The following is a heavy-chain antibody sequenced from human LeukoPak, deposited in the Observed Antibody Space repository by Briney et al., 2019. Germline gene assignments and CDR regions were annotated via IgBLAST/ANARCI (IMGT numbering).Heavy chain of an antibody. CDR2: MSGGATST. CDR3: AKRTSGSSWYSSDS. D-gene: IGHD6-13*01. J-gene: IGHJ4*02. V-gene: IGHV3-23*01. Sequence: PGGSLRLSCAASGFTFSSFAMNWVRQAPGKGLEWVSTMSGGATSTYYADSVKGRFTISRDNSKTTLFLQMNSLRAEDTAVYYCAKRTSGSSWYSSDSWGQGTLVTVSS. CDR1: GFTFSSFA.